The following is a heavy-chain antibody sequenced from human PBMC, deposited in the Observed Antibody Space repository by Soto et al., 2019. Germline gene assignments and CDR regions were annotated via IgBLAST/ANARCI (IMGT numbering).Heavy chain of an antibody. CDR2: INPNSGGT. J-gene: IGHJ3*02. CDR3: ARVPRAETDAFDI. V-gene: IGHV1-2*02. CDR1: GYTFTGYY. Sequence: ASVKVSCKASGYTFTGYYIRWVRQAPGQGLEWMGWINPNSGGTHYAQKLQDRVTMTRDTSTSTAYMELSSLRSDDTAVYYCARVPRAETDAFDIWGQGTMVTVSS.